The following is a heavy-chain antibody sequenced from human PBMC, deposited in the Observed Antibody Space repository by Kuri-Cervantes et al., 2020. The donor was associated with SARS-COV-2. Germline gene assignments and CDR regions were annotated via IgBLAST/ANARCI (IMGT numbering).Heavy chain of an antibody. J-gene: IGHJ4*02. V-gene: IGHV4-34*01. D-gene: IGHD2-21*01. Sequence: GSLRLSCAVYGGSFSGYYWSWIRQPPGKGLEWIGEINHSGSTNYNPSLKSRVTISVDTSKNQFSLKLSSVTAADTAVYYCARVRDVVVIAPYFDYWGKGTLVTVSS. CDR3: ARVRDVVVIAPYFDY. CDR2: INHSGST. CDR1: GGSFSGYY.